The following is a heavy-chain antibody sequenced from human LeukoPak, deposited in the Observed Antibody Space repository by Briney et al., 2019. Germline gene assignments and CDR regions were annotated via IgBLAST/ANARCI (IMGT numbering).Heavy chain of an antibody. D-gene: IGHD2-2*01. Sequence: PGGSLRLSCAASGFTFSSYSMNWVRQAPGKGLEWVSSISSSSSYIYYADSVKGRLTISIDNAKNSLYVQMNSLRAEDTAVYYCARALLIPAAVDYWGQGTLVTVSS. CDR1: GFTFSSYS. J-gene: IGHJ4*02. CDR3: ARALLIPAAVDY. V-gene: IGHV3-21*01. CDR2: ISSSSSYI.